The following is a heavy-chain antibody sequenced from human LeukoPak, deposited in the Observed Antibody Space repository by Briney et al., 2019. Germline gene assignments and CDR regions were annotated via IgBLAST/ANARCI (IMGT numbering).Heavy chain of an antibody. CDR2: IRGNSERT. V-gene: IGHV3-23*01. CDR3: AREQSGTRGWYTVDY. D-gene: IGHD6-19*01. Sequence: GGSLRLSCVASGFSFSAYAITWVRQAPGKGMEWVSAIRGNSERTYYADSVRGRFTISRDNSKDTSYLQISSLRVEDAAVYYCAREQSGTRGWYTVDYWGQGTMVAVSS. CDR1: GFSFSAYA. J-gene: IGHJ4*02.